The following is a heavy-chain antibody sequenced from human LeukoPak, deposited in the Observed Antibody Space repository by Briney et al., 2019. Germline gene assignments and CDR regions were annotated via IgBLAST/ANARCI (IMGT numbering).Heavy chain of an antibody. V-gene: IGHV4-39*07. Sequence: SETLSLTCTVSGGSISRSGYYWGWIRQTPGKGLEWIGSIYYSGSTYYKSSLKSRVTISLDTSKNQFSLKLSSVTAADTAVYYCATPQYYDSSGYYWYFDLWGRGTLVTVSS. CDR3: ATPQYYDSSGYYWYFDL. D-gene: IGHD3-22*01. J-gene: IGHJ2*01. CDR1: GGSISRSGYY. CDR2: IYYSGST.